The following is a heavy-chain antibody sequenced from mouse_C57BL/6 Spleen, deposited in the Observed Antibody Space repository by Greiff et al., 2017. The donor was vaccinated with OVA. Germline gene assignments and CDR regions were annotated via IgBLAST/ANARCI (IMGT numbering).Heavy chain of an antibody. J-gene: IGHJ4*01. V-gene: IGHV1-81*01. CDR2: IYPRSGNT. Sequence: VQLQEPGAELARPGASVKLSCKASGYTFTSYGISWVKQRTGQGLEWIGEIYPRSGNTYYNEKFKGKATLTADKSSSTAYMELRSLTSEDSAVYFCARSAGPYAMDYWGQGTSVTVSS. CDR1: GYTFTSYG. D-gene: IGHD1-2*01. CDR3: ARSAGPYAMDY.